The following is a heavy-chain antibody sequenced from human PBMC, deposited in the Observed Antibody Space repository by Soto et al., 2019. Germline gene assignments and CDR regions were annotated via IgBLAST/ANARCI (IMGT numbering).Heavy chain of an antibody. CDR3: ATFRCSSTSCYRPTYYYYGMDV. D-gene: IGHD2-2*01. J-gene: IGHJ6*02. CDR2: INPNSGGT. V-gene: IGHV1-2*04. Sequence: ASVKVSCKASGYTFTGYYMHWVRQAPGQGLEKMGWINPNSGGTNYAQKFQGWVTMTRDTSISTAYMELSRLRSDDTAVYYCATFRCSSTSCYRPTYYYYGMDVWDQGTTVTVSS. CDR1: GYTFTGYY.